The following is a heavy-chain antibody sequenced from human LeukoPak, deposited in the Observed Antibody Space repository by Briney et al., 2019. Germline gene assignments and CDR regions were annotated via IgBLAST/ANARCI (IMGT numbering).Heavy chain of an antibody. Sequence: GGSLRLSCVASGFTFSSYWMNWVRQAPGKGLEWVSSISSSSSYIYYADSVKGRFTISRDNAKNSLYLQMNSPRAEDTAVYYCAREGGIVGATFFDYWGQGTLVTVSS. CDR3: AREGGIVGATFFDY. J-gene: IGHJ4*02. CDR1: GFTFSSYW. V-gene: IGHV3-21*01. CDR2: ISSSSSYI. D-gene: IGHD1-26*01.